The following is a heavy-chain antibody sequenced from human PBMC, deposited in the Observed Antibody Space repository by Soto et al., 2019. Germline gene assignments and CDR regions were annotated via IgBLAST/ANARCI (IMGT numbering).Heavy chain of an antibody. V-gene: IGHV1-69*08. CDR3: ARDGDTAMAKGPNEALDY. J-gene: IGHJ4*02. Sequence: QVQLVQSGAEVKKPGSSVKVSCKASGGTFSSYTISWVRQAPGQGLEWMGRIIPILGIANYAQKFQGRVTITADKSTSTAYMELSSLRSEDTAVYYCARDGDTAMAKGPNEALDYWGQGTLVTVSS. D-gene: IGHD5-18*01. CDR2: IIPILGIA. CDR1: GGTFSSYT.